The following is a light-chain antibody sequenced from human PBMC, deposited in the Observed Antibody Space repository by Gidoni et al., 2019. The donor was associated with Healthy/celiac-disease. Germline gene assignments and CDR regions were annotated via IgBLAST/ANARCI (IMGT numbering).Light chain of an antibody. V-gene: IGKV3-15*01. Sequence: EIVMTQSPPTLSAAPGDRATLSCRASQSVSSNLAWYQQKPGQAPRLLIYGAATRATGIPARFSGSGSGTEVTLTISSLQSEDVAVYYCQQYNNWPPLTFGGGTKVEIK. J-gene: IGKJ4*01. CDR3: QQYNNWPPLT. CDR1: QSVSSN. CDR2: GAA.